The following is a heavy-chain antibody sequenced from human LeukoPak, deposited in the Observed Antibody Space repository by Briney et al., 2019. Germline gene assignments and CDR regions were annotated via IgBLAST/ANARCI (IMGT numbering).Heavy chain of an antibody. CDR1: GYTFTSYA. Sequence: SVKVSCKASGYTFTSYAMNWVRQAPGQGLEWMGGIIPILGTANYAQKFQGRVTITADESTSTAYMELSSLRSEDTAVYYCARTSPDYYDSSGYFYWGQGTLVTVSS. J-gene: IGHJ4*02. D-gene: IGHD3-22*01. CDR3: ARTSPDYYDSSGYFY. CDR2: IIPILGTA. V-gene: IGHV1-69*13.